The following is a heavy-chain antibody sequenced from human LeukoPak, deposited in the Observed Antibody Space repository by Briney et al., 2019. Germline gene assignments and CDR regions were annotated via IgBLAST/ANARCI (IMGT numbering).Heavy chain of an antibody. D-gene: IGHD2-21*01. CDR2: IKQDGSEK. CDR3: ARYCGGDCYGMDV. Sequence: GGSLRLSCAGSGFTFSSYWMSWVRQAPGKGLEWVASIKQDGSEKQYVDSVKGRFTISRDNAKKSLYLQMNSLRAEDTAVYYCARYCGGDCYGMDVWGQGTTVTVSS. V-gene: IGHV3-7*01. CDR1: GFTFSSYW. J-gene: IGHJ6*02.